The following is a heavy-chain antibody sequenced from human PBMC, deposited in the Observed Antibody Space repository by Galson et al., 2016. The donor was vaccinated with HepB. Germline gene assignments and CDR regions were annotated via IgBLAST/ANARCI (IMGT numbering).Heavy chain of an antibody. CDR1: GFTFSSNG. CDR3: AREISWIQLHYGMDV. J-gene: IGHJ6*02. Sequence: SLRLSCAASGFTFSSNGMHWVRQAPGKGLEWVAFISYDGSNKYYPDPVKGRFTIPRDNSKNTLYLQMKSLRAEDTAVYYRAREISWIQLHYGMDVWGQGTTVTVSS. D-gene: IGHD5-12*01. V-gene: IGHV3-30*19. CDR2: ISYDGSNK.